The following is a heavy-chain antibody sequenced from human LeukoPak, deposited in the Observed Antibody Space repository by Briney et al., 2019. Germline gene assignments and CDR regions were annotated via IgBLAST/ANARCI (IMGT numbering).Heavy chain of an antibody. V-gene: IGHV1-2*02. D-gene: IGHD5-12*01. CDR1: GYTFTGYY. J-gene: IGHJ4*02. Sequence: ASVKVSCKASGYTFTGYYMHWVRHAPGQGLEWMGWINPNSGGTNYAQKFQGRVTMTRDTFISTAYMELSRLRSDDTAVYYCARGGSGYDYRNIDYWGQGTLVTVSS. CDR3: ARGGSGYDYRNIDY. CDR2: INPNSGGT.